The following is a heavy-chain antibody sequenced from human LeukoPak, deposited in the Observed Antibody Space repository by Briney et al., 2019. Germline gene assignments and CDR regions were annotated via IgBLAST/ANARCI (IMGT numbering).Heavy chain of an antibody. CDR2: INHSGST. D-gene: IGHD2-21*01. V-gene: IGHV4-34*01. CDR1: GGSFSGYY. J-gene: IGHJ4*02. Sequence: SETLSLTCAVYGGSFSGYYWSWIRQPPGKGLEWIGEINHSGSTNYNPSLKSRVTISVDTSKNQFSLKLSSVTAADTAVYYCARGQVVDYWGQGALVTVSS. CDR3: ARGQVVDY.